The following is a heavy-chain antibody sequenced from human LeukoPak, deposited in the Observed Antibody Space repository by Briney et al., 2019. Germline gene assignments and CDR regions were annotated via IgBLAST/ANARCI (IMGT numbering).Heavy chain of an antibody. CDR1: EYPFSSYN. J-gene: IGHJ4*02. CDR2: LTGSAT. V-gene: IGHV1-46*01. D-gene: IGHD6-13*01. CDR3: ATETGSSSWYY. Sequence: WASVKVSCKASEYPFSSYNIRWVRQAPGQGLEWVGLTGSATSLPQKFRGRVTVTRDTSTNTAFMELRSLRFEDTAVYYCATETGSSSWYYWGQGTLVTVSS.